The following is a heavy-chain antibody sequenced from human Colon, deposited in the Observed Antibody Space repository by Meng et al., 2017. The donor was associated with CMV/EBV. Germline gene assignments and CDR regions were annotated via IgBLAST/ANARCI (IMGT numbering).Heavy chain of an antibody. CDR1: GFTFSNYA. CDR2: ISSSSRDI. V-gene: IGHV3-21*01. Sequence: GESLQISCAASGFTFSNYAMNWVRQAPGKGLEWVSSISSSSRDINYADSVKGRFTISRDNAKNSLYQQMDSLRAEDSGVYYCATTIVVLPAATTDYWGQGTLVTVSS. D-gene: IGHD2-15*01. CDR3: ATTIVVLPAATTDY. J-gene: IGHJ4*02.